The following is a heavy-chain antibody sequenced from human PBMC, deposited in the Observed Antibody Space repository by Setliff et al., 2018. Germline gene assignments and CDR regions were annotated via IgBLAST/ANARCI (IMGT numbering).Heavy chain of an antibody. J-gene: IGHJ4*02. V-gene: IGHV4-34*01. CDR3: ARGRNVAARLYDS. CDR2: IKHTGST. CDR1: GGTFSDYY. Sequence: LSLTCAASGGTFSDYYWTWIRQSPGKGLEWIGEIKHTGSTNYNPSLKSRVNISVDTSKNQYSLKLSSVTAADTAVYYCARGRNVAARLYDSWGQGTLVTVSS. D-gene: IGHD6-6*01.